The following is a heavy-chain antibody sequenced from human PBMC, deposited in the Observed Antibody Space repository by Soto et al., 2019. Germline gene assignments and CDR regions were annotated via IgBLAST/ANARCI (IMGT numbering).Heavy chain of an antibody. CDR1: GFTLSGYA. D-gene: IGHD6-6*01. CDR3: ARRARPDFYYMDV. V-gene: IGHV3-64*01. CDR2: ISSNGVGT. Sequence: EVQLAESGGGLAQPGGSLRLSCAASGFTLSGYAMDWVRQAPGKGLEYVSGISSNGVGTYYANSVQGRFTISRDNSKNTVYVQIGSLSPEDMAVYYCARRARPDFYYMDVWGKGTTVTVSS. J-gene: IGHJ6*03.